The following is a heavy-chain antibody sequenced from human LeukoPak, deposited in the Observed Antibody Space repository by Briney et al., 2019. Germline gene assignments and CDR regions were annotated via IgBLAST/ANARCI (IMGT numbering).Heavy chain of an antibody. CDR3: ARDSTRFDY. V-gene: IGHV3-21*01. CDR1: GFTFSSYS. CDR2: ISSSSTYI. Sequence: PGGSLRLSCAASGFTFSSYSMNWVRQAPGKGLEWVSSISSSSTYIYYTDSMKGRFTISRDNAKNSLYLQMNSLRAEDTAVYYCARDSTRFDYWGQGTTVTVSS. J-gene: IGHJ4*02.